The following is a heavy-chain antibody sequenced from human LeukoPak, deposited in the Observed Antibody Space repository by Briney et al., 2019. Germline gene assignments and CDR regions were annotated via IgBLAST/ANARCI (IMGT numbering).Heavy chain of an antibody. CDR1: GGSFSDYY. V-gene: IGHV4-34*01. J-gene: IGHJ1*01. CDR3: ARGRSAYDSCAYYYGH. Sequence: LETLSLTCAVYGGSFSDYYLSWIRQPPGKGLEWLGEINHSGTTNYNPSLKSRVTTSVDTSKNQFSLKLTSVTAADTAVYYCARGRSAYDSCAYYYGHWGRGTLVTVSS. D-gene: IGHD3-22*01. CDR2: INHSGTT.